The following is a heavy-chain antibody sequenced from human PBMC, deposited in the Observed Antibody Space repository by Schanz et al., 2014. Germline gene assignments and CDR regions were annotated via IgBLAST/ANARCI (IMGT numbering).Heavy chain of an antibody. CDR1: GFTFNSYA. Sequence: DVPFLESGGGLVQPGGSLRLSCAASGFTFNSYAMTWVRQAPGKGLEWVSSISHSGGSKYYADSVKGRFTISRDNSENTLYLQMNSLRAEDTAVYYCAREQIMAAAGLVDYWGHGTLVTVSS. J-gene: IGHJ4*01. CDR2: ISHSGGSK. V-gene: IGHV3-23*01. CDR3: AREQIMAAAGLVDY. D-gene: IGHD6-13*01.